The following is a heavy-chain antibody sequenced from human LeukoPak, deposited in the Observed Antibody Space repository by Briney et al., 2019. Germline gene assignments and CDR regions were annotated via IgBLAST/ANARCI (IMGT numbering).Heavy chain of an antibody. Sequence: ASVKVSCKASGYTFTGYYMHWVRQAPGKGLEWMGGFDPEDGETIYAQKFQGRVTMTEDTSTDTAYMELSSLRSEDTAVYYCATDLGLKWFDPWGRGTLVTVSS. V-gene: IGHV1-24*01. J-gene: IGHJ5*02. CDR2: FDPEDGET. CDR3: ATDLGLKWFDP. CDR1: GYTFTGYY.